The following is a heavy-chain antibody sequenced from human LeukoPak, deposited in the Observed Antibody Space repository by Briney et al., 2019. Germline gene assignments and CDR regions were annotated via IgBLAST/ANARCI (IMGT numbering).Heavy chain of an antibody. J-gene: IGHJ5*02. CDR1: GGSISGYY. V-gene: IGHV4-59*01. CDR2: IYYSGST. Sequence: PSETLSLTCTVSGGSISGYYWSWIRQPPGKGLEWIGYIYYSGSTNYNPSLKSRVTISVDTSKNQFSLKLSSVTAADTAVYYCARGCSAGTPHNWFDPWGQGTLVTVSS. CDR3: ARGCSAGTPHNWFDP. D-gene: IGHD6-13*01.